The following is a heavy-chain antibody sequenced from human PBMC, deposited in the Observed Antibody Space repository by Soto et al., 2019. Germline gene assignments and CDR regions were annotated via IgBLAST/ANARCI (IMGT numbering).Heavy chain of an antibody. CDR1: GGSISSGGYY. CDR3: ARVGYDFWSGYYSVVDNYYYYMDV. V-gene: IGHV4-61*08. D-gene: IGHD3-3*01. CDR2: IYYSGST. J-gene: IGHJ6*03. Sequence: SETLSLTCTVAGGSISSGGYYWSWIRQHPGKGLEWIGYIYYSGSTNYNPSLKSRVTISVDTSKNQFSLKLSSVTAADTAVYYCARVGYDFWSGYYSVVDNYYYYMDVWGKGTTVTVSS.